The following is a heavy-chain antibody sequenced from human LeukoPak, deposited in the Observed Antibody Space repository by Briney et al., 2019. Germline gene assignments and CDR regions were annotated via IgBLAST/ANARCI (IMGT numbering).Heavy chain of an antibody. D-gene: IGHD5-24*01. V-gene: IGHV5-51*01. J-gene: IGHJ4*02. CDR3: AIINHPDGRVY. CDR1: GYPFTTSW. Sequence: PGESLKISCQGFGYPFTTSWIGWVRQLPGKGLEWTAIIYAGNSDAKYSPSFQGQVSISTDRSVSTAYLHWSSLKASDTAIYYCAIINHPDGRVYWGQGTLVTVSS. CDR2: IYAGNSDA.